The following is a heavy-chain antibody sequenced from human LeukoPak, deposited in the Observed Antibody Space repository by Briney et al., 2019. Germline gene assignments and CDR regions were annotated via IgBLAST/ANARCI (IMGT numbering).Heavy chain of an antibody. CDR1: GGSFSGYC. CDR2: INHSGST. V-gene: IGHV4-34*01. J-gene: IGHJ4*02. Sequence: SETLSLTCAVYGGSFSGYCWSWIRQPPGKGLEWSGEINHSGSTNYNPSLKSRVTISVDTSKNQFSLKLSSVTAADTAVYYCARGVTMVRGVNLYYFDYWGQGTLVTVSS. CDR3: ARGVTMVRGVNLYYFDY. D-gene: IGHD3-10*01.